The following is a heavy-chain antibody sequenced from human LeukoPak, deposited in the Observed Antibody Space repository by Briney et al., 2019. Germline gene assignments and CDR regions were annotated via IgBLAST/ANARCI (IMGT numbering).Heavy chain of an antibody. CDR3: ARGSRVPAANNWFDP. J-gene: IGHJ5*02. D-gene: IGHD2-2*01. Sequence: PGGSLRLSCAASGFTFSSNGMHWVRQAPGKGLEWVAVIWYDGSNKYYADSVKGRFTISRDNSKNTLYLQMNSLRAEDTAVYYCARGSRVPAANNWFDPWGQGTLVTVSS. CDR1: GFTFSSNG. CDR2: IWYDGSNK. V-gene: IGHV3-33*01.